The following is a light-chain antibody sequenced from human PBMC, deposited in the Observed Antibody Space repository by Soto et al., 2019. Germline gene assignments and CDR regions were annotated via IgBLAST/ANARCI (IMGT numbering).Light chain of an antibody. J-gene: IGLJ1*01. V-gene: IGLV2-14*01. CDR3: SSYTSDTSPYV. CDR1: ISDVGGYNY. CDR2: EVN. Sequence: QSVLTHPASVSGSPGQSITISCTGTISDVGGYNYVSWYQLHPGKAPKLIIYEVNNRPSGLSNRFSGSKSGNTASLTISGLQAEDEGDYYCSSYTSDTSPYVFGTGTKVTVL.